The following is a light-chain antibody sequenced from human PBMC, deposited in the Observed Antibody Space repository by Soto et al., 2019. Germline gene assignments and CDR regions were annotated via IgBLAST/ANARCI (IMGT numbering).Light chain of an antibody. V-gene: IGKV1-5*03. J-gene: IGKJ1*01. Sequence: DIQMTQSPSTLSASVGDRVTITCRASQSISSWLAWYQQKPGKAPKLLIYKASSLESGVPSRFRGSGSGTEFTLTISSLQPDDFATYYCQLYNSSPWTCGQGTKVEIK. CDR1: QSISSW. CDR2: KAS. CDR3: QLYNSSPWT.